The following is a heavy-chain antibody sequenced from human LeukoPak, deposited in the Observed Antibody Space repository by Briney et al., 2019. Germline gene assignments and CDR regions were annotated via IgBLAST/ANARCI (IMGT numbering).Heavy chain of an antibody. J-gene: IGHJ4*02. Sequence: SETLSLTCSVSGGSISTGNYYWTWIRQPPGKGLEWIGYVYYSGSTNYNPSLKSRVAISVDTSKNQFSLKLNSVTAADTAVYYCARIHRYCSGGACYVLDNWGQGTLVAVSS. CDR3: ARIHRYCSGGACYVLDN. CDR2: VYYSGST. D-gene: IGHD2-15*01. V-gene: IGHV4-61*01. CDR1: GGSISTGNYY.